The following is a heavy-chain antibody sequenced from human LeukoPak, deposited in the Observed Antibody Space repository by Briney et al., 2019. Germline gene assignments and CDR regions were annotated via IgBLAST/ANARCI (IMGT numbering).Heavy chain of an antibody. CDR1: GGSFSGYY. V-gene: IGHV4-34*01. CDR3: ARGRGIAAAATQKYYYYYGMDV. J-gene: IGHJ6*02. D-gene: IGHD6-13*01. CDR2: INHSGST. Sequence: SETLSLTCAVYGGSFSGYYWSWIRQPPGKGLEWIGEINHSGSTNYNPSLKSRVTISVDTSKNQFSLKLSSVTAADTAVYYCARGRGIAAAATQKYYYYYGMDVWGQGTTVTVSS.